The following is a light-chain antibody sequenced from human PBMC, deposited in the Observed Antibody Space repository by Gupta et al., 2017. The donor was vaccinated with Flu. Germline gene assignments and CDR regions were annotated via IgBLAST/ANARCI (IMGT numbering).Light chain of an antibody. CDR1: QSVLYRSNNKNY. V-gene: IGKV4-1*01. CDR2: WAS. Sequence: DIVMTQSPDSLAVSLGERATINCKSSQSVLYRSNNKNYLAWYQQKPGQPPKLLIYWASTRESGVPDRFSGSGSGTDFTLTISSLQAEDVAVYYCQQDDSSPITFGQGTRLEIK. J-gene: IGKJ5*01. CDR3: QQDDSSPIT.